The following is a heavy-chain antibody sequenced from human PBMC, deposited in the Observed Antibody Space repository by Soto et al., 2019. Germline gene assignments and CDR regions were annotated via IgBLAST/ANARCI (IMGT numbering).Heavy chain of an antibody. V-gene: IGHV1-3*01. CDR3: ARAISGYVT. CDR2: INAGEGYT. D-gene: IGHD5-12*01. Sequence: QVHLVQSGAEVKHPGASVRVSCKASGITYSTYAIHWVRQAPGQGLEWMGWINAGEGYTRYSQDFQGRVTLTTVTAASTNYMDLSNLTFEDTAVYYCARAISGYVTWGQGTEVTVSS. CDR1: GITYSTYA. J-gene: IGHJ5*02.